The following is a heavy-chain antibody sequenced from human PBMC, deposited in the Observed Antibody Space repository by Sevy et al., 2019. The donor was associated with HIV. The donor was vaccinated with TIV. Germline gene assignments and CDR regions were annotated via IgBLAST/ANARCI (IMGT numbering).Heavy chain of an antibody. D-gene: IGHD3-10*01. V-gene: IGHV5-51*01. J-gene: IGHJ4*02. CDR2: IYPGDSDT. CDR1: GYSFTSYW. CDR3: ATSRFGYGQLSAHFNY. Sequence: GESLKISCKGSGYSFTSYWIGWVRQMPGKGLEWMGIIYPGDSDTRYSPSFQGQVTISADKSISTAYLQWSSLKASDTAMYYCATSRFGYGQLSAHFNYWGQGTLVTVSS.